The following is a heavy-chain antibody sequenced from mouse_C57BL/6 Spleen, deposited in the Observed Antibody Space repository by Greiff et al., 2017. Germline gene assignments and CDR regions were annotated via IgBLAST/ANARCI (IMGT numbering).Heavy chain of an antibody. J-gene: IGHJ2*01. CDR3: AIDLGGAFDY. CDR2: INYDGSST. CDR1: GFTFSDYY. Sequence: EVQLVESEGGLVQPGSSMKLSCTASGFTFSDYYMAWVRQVPEKGLEWVANINYDGSSTYYLDTLKGRFIISRDKAKSIPYLQLRSLTSEDTATYYCAIDLGGAFDYRGQGTTLTVSS. D-gene: IGHD4-1*01. V-gene: IGHV5-16*01.